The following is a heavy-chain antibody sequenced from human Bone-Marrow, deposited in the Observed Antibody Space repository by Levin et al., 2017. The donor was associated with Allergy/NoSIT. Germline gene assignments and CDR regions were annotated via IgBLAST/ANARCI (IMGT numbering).Heavy chain of an antibody. CDR3: ARSGRDSYGRGGPFDY. CDR1: GFTFSDHY. Sequence: PGGSLRLSCAASGFTFSDHYIDWVRQAPGKGLEWVARIRNKANSYTIEYAASVKGRFTISRDDSKNSAYLQMNSLKTEDTAVYYCARSGRDSYGRGGPFDYWGQGTLVTVSS. D-gene: IGHD5-18*01. CDR2: IRNKANSYTI. V-gene: IGHV3-72*01. J-gene: IGHJ4*02.